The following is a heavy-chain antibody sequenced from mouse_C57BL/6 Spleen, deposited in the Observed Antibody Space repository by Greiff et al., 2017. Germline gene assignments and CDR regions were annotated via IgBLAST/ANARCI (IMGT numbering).Heavy chain of an antibody. CDR2: IHPNSGST. J-gene: IGHJ1*03. D-gene: IGHD4-1*01. CDR1: GYTFTSYW. CDR3: ARSGMGPYWYFDV. V-gene: IGHV1-64*01. Sequence: QVQLQQPGAELVKPGASVKLSCKASGYTFTSYWMHWVKQRPGQGLEWIGMIHPNSGSTNYNEKFKSKATLTVDKSSSTAYMQLSSLTSEDSAVYYCARSGMGPYWYFDVWGTGTTVTVSS.